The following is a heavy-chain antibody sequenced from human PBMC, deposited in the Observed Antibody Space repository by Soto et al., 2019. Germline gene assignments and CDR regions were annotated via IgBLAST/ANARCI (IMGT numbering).Heavy chain of an antibody. Sequence: SETLSLTCTVSGGSSSSGNYYWSWIRQPPGKGLEWIGSIYYSGSTNYNPSLKSRVTISVDTSKNQFSLKLSSVTAADTAVYYCARVRWTVAGPGHFDYWGQGTLVTVSS. J-gene: IGHJ4*02. CDR1: GGSSSSGNYY. V-gene: IGHV4-39*07. CDR3: ARVRWTVAGPGHFDY. CDR2: IYYSGST. D-gene: IGHD6-19*01.